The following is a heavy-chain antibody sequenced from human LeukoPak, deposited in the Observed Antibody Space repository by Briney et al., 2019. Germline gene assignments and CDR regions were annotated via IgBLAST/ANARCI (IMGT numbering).Heavy chain of an antibody. CDR2: ISYDGSNK. CDR3: AREVGSSGDYEPYDMDV. J-gene: IGHJ6*02. D-gene: IGHD3-22*01. Sequence: GGSLRLSCAASGFTFSSYAMHWVRQAPGKGLEWVAVISYDGSNKYYADSVKGRFTISRDNSKNTLYLQMNSLRAEDTAVYYCAREVGSSGDYEPYDMDVWGQGTTVTVSS. CDR1: GFTFSSYA. V-gene: IGHV3-30-3*01.